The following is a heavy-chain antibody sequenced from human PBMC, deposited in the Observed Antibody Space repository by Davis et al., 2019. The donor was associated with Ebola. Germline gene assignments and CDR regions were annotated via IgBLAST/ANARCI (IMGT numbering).Heavy chain of an antibody. CDR2: ISPSGGST. Sequence: AASVKVSCKASGYTFTSYSMHWVRQAPGQGLEWMGIISPSGGSTSYAQKFQGRVTMTRDTSTSTVYMELSSLRSEDTAVYYCARGGVYYDSSGPSAYWGQGTLVTVSS. CDR3: ARGGVYYDSSGPSAY. J-gene: IGHJ4*02. V-gene: IGHV1-46*01. D-gene: IGHD3-22*01. CDR1: GYTFTSYS.